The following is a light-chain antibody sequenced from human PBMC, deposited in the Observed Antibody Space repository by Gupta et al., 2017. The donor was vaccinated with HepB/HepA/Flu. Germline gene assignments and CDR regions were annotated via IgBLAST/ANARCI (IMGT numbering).Light chain of an antibody. CDR2: YAS. CDR1: QSIGHT. Sequence: EIVLTKSPDFQSVAPKEKVTITCRASQSIGHTLQWYQQKPDQSPKLLIKYASQSFSGVPSRFSGSGSGTDFTLTINSLEAEDAATYYCHQSSSLPVTFGQGTKVEIK. V-gene: IGKV6-21*01. J-gene: IGKJ1*01. CDR3: HQSSSLPVT.